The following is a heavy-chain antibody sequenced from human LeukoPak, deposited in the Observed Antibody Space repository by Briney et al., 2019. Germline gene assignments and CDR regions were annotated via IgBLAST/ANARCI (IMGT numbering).Heavy chain of an antibody. J-gene: IGHJ4*02. D-gene: IGHD3-3*01. CDR2: IYTSGST. V-gene: IGHV4-4*07. CDR1: GGSISSYY. Sequence: SETLSLTCTVSGGSISSYYWSWIRQPAGKGLEWIGRIYTSGSTNYNPSLKSRVTMSIDTSKNRFSLKLRSVTAADTAVYYCAGDSNNFWSGYWDYWGQGTLVTVSS. CDR3: AGDSNNFWSGYWDY.